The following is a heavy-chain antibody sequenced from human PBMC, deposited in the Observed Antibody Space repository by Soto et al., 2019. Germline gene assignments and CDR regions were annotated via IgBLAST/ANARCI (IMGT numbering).Heavy chain of an antibody. Sequence: QVQLQESGPGLVKPSQTLSLTCTVSGGSISSGGYYWSWIRQHPGKGLEWIGYIYYSGSTYYNPSLKGRVTISVDTSKNQFSLKLSSVTAADTAVYYCAGMAADGMSVPHRYPQHWGHGTLVTVSS. CDR2: IYYSGST. CDR3: AGMAADGMSVPHRYPQH. V-gene: IGHV4-31*03. D-gene: IGHD6-13*01. CDR1: GGSISSGGYY. J-gene: IGHJ1*01.